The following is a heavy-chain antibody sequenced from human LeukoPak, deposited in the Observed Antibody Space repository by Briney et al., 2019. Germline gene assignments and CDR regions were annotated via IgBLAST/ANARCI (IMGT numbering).Heavy chain of an antibody. CDR3: AIDIGRYDFWSGYSRDV. D-gene: IGHD3-3*01. CDR2: IYHSGST. V-gene: IGHV4-38-2*02. CDR1: GESISSGYY. J-gene: IGHJ6*04. Sequence: SETLSLTCAVSGESISSGYYWGLIRQPPGKGLEWIGSIYHSGSTYYNPSLKSRVTISVDTSKNQFSLKLSSVTAADTALYYCAIDIGRYDFWSGYSRDVWGKGTTVTVSS.